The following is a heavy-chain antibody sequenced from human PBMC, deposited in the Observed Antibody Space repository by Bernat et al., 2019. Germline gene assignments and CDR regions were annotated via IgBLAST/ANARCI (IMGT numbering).Heavy chain of an antibody. Sequence: QLQLQESGPGLVKPSATLSLPRTVSGGSISSSSYSWGWIRHPPGKGLEWIGNIYYSESTYYNPSLKSRLTISVDTSKHQFSLKLSSETAADTAVYYCARRGSCSGGSGYSGVDWGQGTLVTVSS. CDR3: ARRGSCSGGSGYSGVD. J-gene: IGHJ4*02. V-gene: IGHV4-39*01. CDR1: GGSISSSSYS. D-gene: IGHD2-15*01. CDR2: IYYSEST.